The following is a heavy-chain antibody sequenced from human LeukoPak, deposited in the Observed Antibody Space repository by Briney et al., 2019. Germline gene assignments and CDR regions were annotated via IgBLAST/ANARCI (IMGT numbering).Heavy chain of an antibody. V-gene: IGHV1-2*06. D-gene: IGHD7-27*01. CDR3: GRGVWDWGPCYFDY. CDR2: INPNSGGT. CDR1: GYTFSGYY. Sequence: ASVKVSRKASGYTFSGYYMHWVRQAPGHGLEWRGRINPNSGGTNYTQKCQGRVTMTRDTSISTAYMELSKLRCQETAVYCYGRGVWDWGPCYFDYWGQGTLVTVSS. J-gene: IGHJ4*02.